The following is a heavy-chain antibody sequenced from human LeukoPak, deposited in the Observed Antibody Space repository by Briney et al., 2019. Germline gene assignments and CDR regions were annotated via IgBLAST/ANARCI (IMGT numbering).Heavy chain of an antibody. D-gene: IGHD3-22*01. V-gene: IGHV4-59*01. CDR1: GGSISSDY. Sequence: SETLSLTCTVSGGSISSDYWSWIRQPPGKGLEWIGYIYYLGATNYNPSLESRVAISTDTSKTQSSLKVTSVTAADTAVYYCAKEGSSGLFDSWGQGILVTVSS. CDR3: AKEGSSGLFDS. J-gene: IGHJ4*02. CDR2: IYYLGAT.